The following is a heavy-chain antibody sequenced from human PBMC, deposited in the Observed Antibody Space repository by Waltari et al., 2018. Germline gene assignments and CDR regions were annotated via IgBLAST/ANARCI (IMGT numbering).Heavy chain of an antibody. Sequence: EVQLVESGGGLVPLGGSVRLSCSAPGLTFSSYWMHWVRQAPGKGLVWVSRINSDGSSIPYADFVKGRFSMSRDKAKNTLYLQMDSLRAEDTAVYYCVLPDRSSWAHFDYWGQGTLVTVSS. CDR3: VLPDRSSWAHFDY. CDR2: INSDGSSI. J-gene: IGHJ4*02. V-gene: IGHV3-74*03. CDR1: GLTFSSYW. D-gene: IGHD6-13*01.